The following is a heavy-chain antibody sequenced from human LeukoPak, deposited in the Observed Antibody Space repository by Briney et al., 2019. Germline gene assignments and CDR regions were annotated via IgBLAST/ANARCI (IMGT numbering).Heavy chain of an antibody. Sequence: SETLSLTCTVSGGSISSYYWSWIRQPPGKGLEWIGYIYYSGSTNYNPCLKSRVTISVDTSKNQFSLKVTSVTAADTAVYYCARAVSGTYGHFQHWGQGTLVTVSS. CDR1: GGSISSYY. CDR3: ARAVSGTYGHFQH. V-gene: IGHV4-59*01. J-gene: IGHJ1*01. CDR2: IYYSGST. D-gene: IGHD1-26*01.